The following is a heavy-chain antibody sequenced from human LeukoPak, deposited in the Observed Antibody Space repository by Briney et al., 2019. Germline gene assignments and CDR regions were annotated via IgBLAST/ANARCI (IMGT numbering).Heavy chain of an antibody. CDR1: GDSISSYY. CDR2: IYTSGSI. Sequence: SETLSLTCTVSGDSISSYYWSWIRQPAGKGLEWIGRIYTSGSITYNPSLKSRVSMSVDTSKNQFSLRLSSVTAADTAVYYCARDSGTTGEVKFDPWGQGTLVTVSS. D-gene: IGHD3-10*01. V-gene: IGHV4-4*07. CDR3: ARDSGTTGEVKFDP. J-gene: IGHJ5*02.